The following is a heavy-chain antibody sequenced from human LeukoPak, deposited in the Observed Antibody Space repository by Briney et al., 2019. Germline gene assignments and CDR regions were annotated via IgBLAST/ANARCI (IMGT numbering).Heavy chain of an antibody. D-gene: IGHD5-12*01. CDR1: GFTFSSYG. V-gene: IGHV3-23*01. Sequence: PGGSLRLSCAASGFTFSSYGMSWVRQAPGKGLEWVSSISGSGGSPYYADSVKGRFTISRDTSKNTLYLQMNSLRAEDTAVYYCAKDGAWLRFDDWGQGILVTVSS. CDR3: AKDGAWLRFDD. J-gene: IGHJ4*02. CDR2: ISGSGGSP.